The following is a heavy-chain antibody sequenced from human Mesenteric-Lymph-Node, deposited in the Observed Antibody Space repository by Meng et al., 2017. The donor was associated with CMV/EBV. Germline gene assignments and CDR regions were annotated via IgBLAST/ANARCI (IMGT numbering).Heavy chain of an antibody. Sequence: SETLSLTCTVSGGSITSGDDYWSWIRQHPGKGLEWIGYISYSGNTYYSPSLKSRCTISIDTSKNQFSLNLDSVTAADTAVYFCARGPSWYFALWGRGTLVTSPQ. V-gene: IGHV4-31*03. CDR3: ARGPSWYFAL. CDR2: ISYSGNT. J-gene: IGHJ2*01. CDR1: GGSITSGDDY.